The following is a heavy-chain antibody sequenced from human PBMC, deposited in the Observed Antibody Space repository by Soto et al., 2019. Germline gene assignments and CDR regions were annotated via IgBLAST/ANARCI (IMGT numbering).Heavy chain of an antibody. Sequence: SETLSLTCTFSVGSISSSSYYSGWIRQPPGKGLEWIGSIYYSGSTYYNPSLKSRVTISVDTSKNQFSLKLSSVTAADTAVYYCASPSGPISGHLGMEVLGQGTTVIVSS. CDR2: IYYSGST. V-gene: IGHV4-39*01. CDR3: ASPSGPISGHLGMEV. D-gene: IGHD3-10*01. CDR1: VGSISSSSYY. J-gene: IGHJ6*01.